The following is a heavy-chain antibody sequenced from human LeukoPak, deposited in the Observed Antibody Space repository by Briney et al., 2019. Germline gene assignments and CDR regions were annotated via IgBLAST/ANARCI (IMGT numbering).Heavy chain of an antibody. CDR3: ARDLEDAFDI. V-gene: IGHV4-59*01. Sequence: SETLSLTCTVSGGSISSYYWSWIRQPPGKGLEWIGYIYYSGSTNYNPSLKSRVTISVDTSKNQFSLKLSSVTAADTAVYYCARDLEDAFDIWGQGTMVTVSS. D-gene: IGHD3-3*01. CDR2: IYYSGST. CDR1: GGSISSYY. J-gene: IGHJ3*02.